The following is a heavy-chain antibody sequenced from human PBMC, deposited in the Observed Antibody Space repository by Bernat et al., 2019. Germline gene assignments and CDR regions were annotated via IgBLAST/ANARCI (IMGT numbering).Heavy chain of an antibody. V-gene: IGHV3-30*18. CDR3: AKDSLYSSGWYGVGD. D-gene: IGHD6-19*01. J-gene: IGHJ4*02. Sequence: QVHLVESGGGVVQPGRSLRLPCAASGFTFSSFGMHWVRQAPGKGLEWVAAISHDRNTLYYADSVKGRFTISTDDSKNTLYLQLDSLRAEDTAMYYCAKDSLYSSGWYGVGDWGQGTLVTVAS. CDR1: GFTFSSFG. CDR2: ISHDRNTL.